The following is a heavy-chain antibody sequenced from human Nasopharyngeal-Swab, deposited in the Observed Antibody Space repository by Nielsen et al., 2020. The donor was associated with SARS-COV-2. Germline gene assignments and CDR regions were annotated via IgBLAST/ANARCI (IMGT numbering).Heavy chain of an antibody. D-gene: IGHD2-21*02. CDR3: KGGDSGGFGS. CDR1: GVTFSVSN. CDR2: IRSIRDNYQT. J-gene: IGHJ5*02. Sequence: GGSLRLSCAVSGVTFSVSNIHWVRKASGKGLEGIARIRSIRDNYQTAYAASVEGRFTISRDDSDNMAYLQMNSLKIEDTAVYYCKGGDSGGFGSWGQGTLVTVSS. V-gene: IGHV3-73*01.